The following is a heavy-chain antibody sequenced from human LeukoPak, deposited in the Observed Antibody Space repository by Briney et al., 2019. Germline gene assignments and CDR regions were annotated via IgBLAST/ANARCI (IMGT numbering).Heavy chain of an antibody. D-gene: IGHD1-7*01. V-gene: IGHV4-34*01. CDR3: ARKARTFDY. CDR2: INHSGST. Sequence: PSETLSLTCAVYGGSFSGYYWSWIRQPPGKGLEWIGEINHSGSTNYNPSLKSRVTIPVDASKNQLSLKLSSVTAADTAVYYCARKARTFDYWGQGTLVTVSS. CDR1: GGSFSGYY. J-gene: IGHJ4*02.